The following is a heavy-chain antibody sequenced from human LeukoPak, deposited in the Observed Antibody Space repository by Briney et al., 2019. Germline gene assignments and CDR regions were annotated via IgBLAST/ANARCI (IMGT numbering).Heavy chain of an antibody. J-gene: IGHJ3*02. CDR1: GGSISSSSYY. CDR3: ARSGYFGSMSDAFDI. CDR2: IYYSGST. Sequence: SETLSLTCTVSGGSISSSSYYWGWIRQPPGKGLEWIGSIYYSGSTYYNPSLKSRVTISVDTSKNQFSLKLSSVTAADTAVYYCARSGYFGSMSDAFDIWGQGTMVTVSS. V-gene: IGHV4-39*07. D-gene: IGHD3-10*01.